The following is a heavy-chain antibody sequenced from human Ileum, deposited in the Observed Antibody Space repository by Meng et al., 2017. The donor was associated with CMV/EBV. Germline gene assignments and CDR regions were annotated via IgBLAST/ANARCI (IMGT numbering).Heavy chain of an antibody. V-gene: IGHV3-30-3*01. CDR1: GFTFSSYA. CDR2: ISYDGSNK. D-gene: IGHD3-9*01. J-gene: IGHJ4*02. CDR3: ARERTGYYIVY. Sequence: GGSLRLSCAASGFTFSSYAMHWVRQAPGKGLEWVAMISYDGSNKYYADSVKGRFTISRDDSKNTLFLQMNSLIADDTAVYYCARERTGYYIVYWGQGTLVTSPQ.